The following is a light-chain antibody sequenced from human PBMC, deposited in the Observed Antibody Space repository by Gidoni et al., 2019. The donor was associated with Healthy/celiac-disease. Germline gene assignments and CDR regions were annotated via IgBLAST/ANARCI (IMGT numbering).Light chain of an antibody. V-gene: IGKV4-1*01. CDR3: QQYYSTPLT. CDR1: QRVLYSSNNKNY. Sequence: DLVMTQSPDSLAVSLGERATINCKSSQRVLYSSNNKNYVAWYQQKPGQPPKLLICWASTRESGVPDRFSGSGSGTDFTLTISSLQAEDVAVYYCQQYYSTPLTFGQXTKVEIK. CDR2: WAS. J-gene: IGKJ1*01.